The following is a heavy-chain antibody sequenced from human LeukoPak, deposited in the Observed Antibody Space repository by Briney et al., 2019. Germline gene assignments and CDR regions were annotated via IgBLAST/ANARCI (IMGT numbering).Heavy chain of an antibody. CDR3: AKWSGDYPSYYLDY. V-gene: IGHV3-30*02. Sequence: GGSLRLSCAASGFTFSSFGLHWVRQAPGKGLEWVALIRSDGSSKNYADSVKGRFTISRVTSKNTVHLQMNNLRAEDTAVYYCAKWSGDYPSYYLDYWGQGTLVTVSS. D-gene: IGHD4-17*01. J-gene: IGHJ4*02. CDR2: IRSDGSSK. CDR1: GFTFSSFG.